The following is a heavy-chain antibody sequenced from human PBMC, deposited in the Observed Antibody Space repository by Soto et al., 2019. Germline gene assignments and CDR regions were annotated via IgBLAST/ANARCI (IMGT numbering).Heavy chain of an antibody. J-gene: IGHJ6*02. Sequence: SETLSPTCAVSGYSISSGYYWGWIGQPPGKGLEWIGSIYHSGSTYYNPSLKSRVTISVDTSKNQFSLKLSSVTAADTAVYYCARDPRGYGDYYFGNSYGMDGWGQGTTVTVSS. CDR3: ARDPRGYGDYYFGNSYGMDG. CDR2: IYHSGST. V-gene: IGHV4-38-2*02. CDR1: GYSISSGYY. D-gene: IGHD4-17*01.